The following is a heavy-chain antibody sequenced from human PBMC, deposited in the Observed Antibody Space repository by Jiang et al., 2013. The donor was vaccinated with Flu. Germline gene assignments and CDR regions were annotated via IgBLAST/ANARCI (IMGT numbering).Heavy chain of an antibody. V-gene: IGHV3-30*04. D-gene: IGHD5-12*01. J-gene: IGHJ4*02. Sequence: SGGGRGPASGGSLRLSCAASGFTFSSHAMHWVRQAPGKGLEWLTFISYDGSLDYYTDSVKGRFTISRDNSKNTLFLRMNSLRPEDTAVYFCARGFTGFDSAPGFDYWGQGTLVTVSS. CDR3: ARGFTGFDSAPGFDY. CDR2: ISYDGSLD. CDR1: GFTFSSHA.